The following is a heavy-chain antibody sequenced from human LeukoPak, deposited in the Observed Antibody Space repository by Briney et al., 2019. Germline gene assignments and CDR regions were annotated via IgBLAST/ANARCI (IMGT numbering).Heavy chain of an antibody. V-gene: IGHV1-2*02. CDR2: INPNSGGT. Sequence: ASVKVSCKASGYTFTGYYMHWVRQAPGQGLEWMGWINPNSGGTNYAQNFQGRVTMTGDTSISTAYMELSRLRSDDTAVYYCARDWDLYGSGSYYNDYWGQGTLVTVSS. D-gene: IGHD3-10*01. J-gene: IGHJ4*02. CDR1: GYTFTGYY. CDR3: ARDWDLYGSGSYYNDY.